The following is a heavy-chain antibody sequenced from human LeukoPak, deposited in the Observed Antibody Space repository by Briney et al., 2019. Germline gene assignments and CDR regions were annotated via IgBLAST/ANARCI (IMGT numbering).Heavy chain of an antibody. J-gene: IGHJ3*02. V-gene: IGHV3-64D*06. CDR1: GFTFITFP. Sequence: GGSLTLSCSPSGFTFITFPMHWVRQAPGKGLEYFSAISRNGDTTYYADSVKGRFTISRDNSKNTLYRQMSSLRPEDTAVYYCVKALTDDAFDIWGQGTMVTVSS. CDR2: ISRNGDTT. CDR3: VKALTDDAFDI.